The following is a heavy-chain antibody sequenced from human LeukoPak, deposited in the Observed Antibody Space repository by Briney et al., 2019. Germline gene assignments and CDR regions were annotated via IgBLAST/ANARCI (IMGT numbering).Heavy chain of an antibody. D-gene: IGHD3-22*01. CDR1: GYTFTSYG. CDR3: ARSGMNYYDSSGYGCFDY. CDR2: ISAYNGNT. J-gene: IGHJ4*02. Sequence: ASVTVSCKASGYTFTSYGISWVRQAPGQGLEWMGWISAYNGNTNYAQKLQGRVTMTTDTSTSTAYMELRSLRSDDTAVYYCARSGMNYYDSSGYGCFDYWGQGTLVTVSS. V-gene: IGHV1-18*01.